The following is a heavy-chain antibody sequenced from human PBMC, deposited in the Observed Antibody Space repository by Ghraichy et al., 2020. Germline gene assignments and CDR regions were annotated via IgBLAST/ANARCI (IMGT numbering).Heavy chain of an antibody. Sequence: SGPTLVKPTQTLTLTCTFSGFSLSTSGMCVSWIRQPPGKALEWLAPIDWDDDKYYSTSLKTRLTISKDTSKNQVVLTMTNMDPVDTVTYYCARIREVPCSGGSCYGGPDYWGQGTLVTVSS. CDR1: GFSLSTSGMC. CDR3: ARIREVPCSGGSCYGGPDY. J-gene: IGHJ4*02. D-gene: IGHD2-15*01. V-gene: IGHV2-70*01. CDR2: IDWDDDK.